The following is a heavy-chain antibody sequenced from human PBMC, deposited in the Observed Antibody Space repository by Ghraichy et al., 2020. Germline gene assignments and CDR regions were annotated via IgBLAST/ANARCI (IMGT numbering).Heavy chain of an antibody. CDR3: ARVEMATIDGQLAFDI. V-gene: IGHV3-7*01. CDR2: IKQDGSEK. Sequence: GGSLRLSCAASGFTFSSYWMSWVRQAPGKGLEWVANIKQDGSEKYYVDSVKGRFTISRDNAKNSLYLQMNSLRAEDTAVYYCARVEMATIDGQLAFDIWGQGTMVTVSS. CDR1: GFTFSSYW. J-gene: IGHJ3*02. D-gene: IGHD5-24*01.